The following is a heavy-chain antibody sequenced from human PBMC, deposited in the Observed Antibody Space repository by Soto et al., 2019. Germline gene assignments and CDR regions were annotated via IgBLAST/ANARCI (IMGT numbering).Heavy chain of an antibody. V-gene: IGHV3-23*01. Sequence: GGSLRLSCAASGFTFENYAMTWIRQAPGKGLEWLSLLSADSDGTYYADSVKGLFTVSRDNSGNTLYLHMRSLRAEDTAVYYCAKDDSPCGHGGNCFHHFDFWGQGTLVTVSS. J-gene: IGHJ4*02. CDR1: GFTFENYA. D-gene: IGHD2-21*01. CDR2: LSADSDGT. CDR3: AKDDSPCGHGGNCFHHFDF.